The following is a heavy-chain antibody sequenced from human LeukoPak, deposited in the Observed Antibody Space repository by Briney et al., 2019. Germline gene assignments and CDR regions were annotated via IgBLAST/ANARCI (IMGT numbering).Heavy chain of an antibody. J-gene: IGHJ4*02. Sequence: SETLSLTCTVSGASFSSGSYYWSWIRQPAGKGLEWIGRSHTSGTNHYNPSLQSRVTISVDTSKNRFSLKLSSVTAADTAVYYCARDRPGPGGSYRDYWGQGTLVTVSS. CDR1: GASFSSGSYY. D-gene: IGHD1-26*01. V-gene: IGHV4-61*02. CDR2: SHTSGTN. CDR3: ARDRPGPGGSYRDY.